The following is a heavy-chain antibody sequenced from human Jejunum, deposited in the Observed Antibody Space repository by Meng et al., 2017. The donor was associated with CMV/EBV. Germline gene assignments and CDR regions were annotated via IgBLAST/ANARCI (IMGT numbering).Heavy chain of an antibody. D-gene: IGHD1-1*01. CDR2: INEDGGEE. J-gene: IGHJ3*02. CDR3: AQYKEDALHI. V-gene: IGHV3-7*01. Sequence: CVTCGFSVSASWVRWVRPGSGKGLEWVANINEDGGEEHHVGPVEGRFTISRDNAKNSLYLQMNSLRVEDTALYYCAQYKEDALHIWGQGTTVTVSS. CDR1: GFSVSASW.